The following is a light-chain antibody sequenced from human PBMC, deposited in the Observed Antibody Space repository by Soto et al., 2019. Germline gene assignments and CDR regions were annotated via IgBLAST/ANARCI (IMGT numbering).Light chain of an antibody. CDR3: SPSAPESTYV. Sequence: QSALTQPASVSGSPGQSITISCTGTSDDVGAYNSVSWYQQLPHKAPQVILYKGTQRPSGVSSRFSGSTSGNAASLTISGLQADEEADYFCSPSAPESTYVFGTGTKVTVL. V-gene: IGLV2-23*01. J-gene: IGLJ1*01. CDR2: KGT. CDR1: SDDVGAYNS.